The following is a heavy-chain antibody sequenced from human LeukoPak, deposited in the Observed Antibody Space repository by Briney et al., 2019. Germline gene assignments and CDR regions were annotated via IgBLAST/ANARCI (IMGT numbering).Heavy chain of an antibody. CDR2: IDHSGSA. D-gene: IGHD6-13*01. CDR3: ARVQQLADFDY. CDR1: GGSFNSYY. Sequence: SETLSLTCAVSGGSFNSYYWSWIRQPPGKGLEWIGEIDHSGSATYNPSLQSRVIISKDKSNNQFSLKLNSVTAADTAVYYCARVQQLADFDYWGQGTLVTVSS. J-gene: IGHJ4*02. V-gene: IGHV4-34*01.